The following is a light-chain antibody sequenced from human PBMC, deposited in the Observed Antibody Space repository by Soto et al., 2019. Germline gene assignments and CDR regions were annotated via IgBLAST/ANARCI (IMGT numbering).Light chain of an antibody. CDR1: SGHSSYA. J-gene: IGLJ2*01. CDR2: LNSAGSH. CDR3: QTWGNGIVV. V-gene: IGLV4-69*01. Sequence: QSVLTQSPSASASLGASVKLTCTLSSGHSSYAIAWHQQQPEKGPRYLMTLNSAGSHSKGDGIPDRFSGSSSGAERYLTISSLQSEDEDDYYCQTWGNGIVVFGGGTKLTVL.